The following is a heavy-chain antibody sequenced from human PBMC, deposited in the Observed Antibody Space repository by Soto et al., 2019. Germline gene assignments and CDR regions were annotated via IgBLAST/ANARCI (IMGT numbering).Heavy chain of an antibody. CDR2: ISSDGRNE. D-gene: IGHD2-21*01. J-gene: IGHJ4*02. V-gene: IGHV3-30*03. CDR3: ASVADY. CDR1: GFTINRFG. Sequence: QVRLVESGGGAVEPGRSLRLSCVASGFTINRFGMEWVRQAPGKGLEWVALISSDGRNEYYSDSVKGRFTISRDMSKNTVYLQMNSLIVEDTAVYYCASVADYWGQGTLVTVSS.